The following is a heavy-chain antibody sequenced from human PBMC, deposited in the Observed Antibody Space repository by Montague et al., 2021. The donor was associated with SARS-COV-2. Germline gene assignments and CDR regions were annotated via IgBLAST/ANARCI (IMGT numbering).Heavy chain of an antibody. CDR1: GGSVSSSTNH. CDR2: IHYTGST. V-gene: IGHV4-39*01. D-gene: IGHD3-10*01. Sequence: SETLSLTCTVSGGSVSSSTNHWGWIRQPPGKGLEWIGSIHYTGSTYYNPPLKSRVTISVDTSKNQFSLKLSSVTAADTAVYYCARHTADSAMASDIWGQGTMVTVSS. J-gene: IGHJ3*02. CDR3: ARHTADSAMASDI.